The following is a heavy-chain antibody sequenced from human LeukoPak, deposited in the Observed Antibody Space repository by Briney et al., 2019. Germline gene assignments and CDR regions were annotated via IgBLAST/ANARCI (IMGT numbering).Heavy chain of an antibody. CDR2: ISSSSSYI. D-gene: IGHD3-10*01. J-gene: IGHJ4*02. Sequence: PGGSLGLSCAASGFTFSSYSMNWVRQAPGKGLECVSSISSSSSYIYYADSVKGRFTISRDNAKNSLYLQMNSLRAEDTAVYYCARDPLERPFVWFGELSRPPYYFDYWGQGTLVTVSS. CDR1: GFTFSSYS. V-gene: IGHV3-21*01. CDR3: ARDPLERPFVWFGELSRPPYYFDY.